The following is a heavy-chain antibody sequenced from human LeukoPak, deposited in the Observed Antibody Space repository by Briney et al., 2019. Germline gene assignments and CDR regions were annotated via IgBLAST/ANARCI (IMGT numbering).Heavy chain of an antibody. CDR3: ARGPRAGFDP. CDR1: GGSFSGYY. CDR2: INHSGST. V-gene: IGHV4-34*01. J-gene: IGHJ5*02. Sequence: SETLSLTCAVYGGSFSGYYWSWIRQPPGKGLAWIGEINHSGSTNYNPSLKSRVTISVDTSKNQFSLKLSSVTAADTAVYYCARGPRAGFDPWGQGTLVTVSS.